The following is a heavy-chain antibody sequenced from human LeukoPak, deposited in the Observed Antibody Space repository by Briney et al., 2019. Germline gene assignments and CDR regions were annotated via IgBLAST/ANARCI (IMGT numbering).Heavy chain of an antibody. J-gene: IGHJ4*02. CDR3: AKGGLDYYGSGSYYMPDY. CDR2: ISGSGGST. Sequence: GGSLRLSCAASGFTFSSYAMSWVRQAPGKGLEWVSAISGSGGSTYYADSVKGRFTTSRDNSKNTLYLQMNSLRAEDTAVYYCAKGGLDYYGSGSYYMPDYWGQGTLVTVSS. V-gene: IGHV3-23*01. CDR1: GFTFSSYA. D-gene: IGHD3-10*01.